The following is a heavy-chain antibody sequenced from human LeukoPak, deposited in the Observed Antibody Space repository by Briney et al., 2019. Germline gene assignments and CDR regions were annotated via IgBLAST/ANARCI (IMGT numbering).Heavy chain of an antibody. CDR3: ARDRGIAGRPRPRTMDV. J-gene: IGHJ6*02. CDR2: IYYSGST. V-gene: IGHV4-59*01. Sequence: SETLSLTCIVSGGFISSDYWNWIRQPPGKGLEWVGCIYYSGSTNYNPSLKSRVTISVDTSKNQFSLKLSSVTAADTAVYYCARDRGIAGRPRPRTMDVWGQGTTVTVSS. CDR1: GGFISSDY. D-gene: IGHD6-6*01.